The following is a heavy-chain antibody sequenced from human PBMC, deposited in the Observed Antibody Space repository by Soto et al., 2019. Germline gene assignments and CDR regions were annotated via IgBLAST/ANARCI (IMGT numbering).Heavy chain of an antibody. V-gene: IGHV3-23*01. J-gene: IGHJ3*02. Sequence: PGGSLRLSCAASGFTFSSYAMSWVRQAPGKGLEWVSAISGSGGSTYYADSVKGRFTISRDNSKNTLYLQMNSLRAEDTAVYYCAKDLSDSSGYYYDAFDIWGQGTMVTVSS. CDR1: GFTFSSYA. D-gene: IGHD3-22*01. CDR2: ISGSGGST. CDR3: AKDLSDSSGYYYDAFDI.